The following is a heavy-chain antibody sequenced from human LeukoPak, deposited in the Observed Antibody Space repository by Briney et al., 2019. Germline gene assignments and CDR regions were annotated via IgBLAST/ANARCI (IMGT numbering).Heavy chain of an antibody. D-gene: IGHD2-15*01. Sequence: GGSLRLSCAASGFTFSSYAMSWVRQAPGKGLEWVSAISGSGGSTYYADSVKGRFTISRDNSKNTLYLQMNSLRAEDTAVYYCARWDAYCTGGSCYFGGFAFDIWGQGTVVTVSS. V-gene: IGHV3-23*01. CDR3: ARWDAYCTGGSCYFGGFAFDI. J-gene: IGHJ3*02. CDR2: ISGSGGST. CDR1: GFTFSSYA.